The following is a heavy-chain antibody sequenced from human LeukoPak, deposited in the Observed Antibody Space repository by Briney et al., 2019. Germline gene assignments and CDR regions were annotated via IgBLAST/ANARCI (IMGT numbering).Heavy chain of an antibody. J-gene: IGHJ4*02. CDR1: GGSFSTYY. D-gene: IGHD2-2*01. V-gene: IGHV4-34*01. CDR2: INHSGST. CDR3: ASCSSTSCPD. Sequence: SETLSLTCAVYGGSFSTYYWSWIRQPPGKGLEWIGEINHSGSTNYNPSLKSRVTISVDTSKSQFSLKLSSVTAADTAVYYCASCSSTSCPDWGQGTLVTVSS.